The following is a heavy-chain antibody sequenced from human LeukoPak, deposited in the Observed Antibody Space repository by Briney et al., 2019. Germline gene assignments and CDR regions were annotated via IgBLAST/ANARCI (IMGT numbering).Heavy chain of an antibody. CDR3: ARGATSYYYDSSGYYSGRLFDY. J-gene: IGHJ4*02. CDR2: IYTSGST. D-gene: IGHD3-22*01. CDR1: GGSISSYH. V-gene: IGHV4-4*07. Sequence: SETLSLPCTVSGGSISSYHWSWIRQPAGKGLEWIGRIYTSGSTNYNPSLKSRVTISVDKSKNQFSLKLSSVTAADTAVYYCARGATSYYYDSSGYYSGRLFDYWGQGTLVTVSS.